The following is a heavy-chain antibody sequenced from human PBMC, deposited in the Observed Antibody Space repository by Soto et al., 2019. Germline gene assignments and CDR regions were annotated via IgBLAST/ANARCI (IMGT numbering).Heavy chain of an antibody. CDR1: GFSIPDYG. J-gene: IGHJ4*02. Sequence: EVQLLESGGGSVQPGGSLKLSCGVSGFSIPDYGVTWVRQPPGKGLEWVSGFTGGHGKTFYADSVRGRFTLSREDSRNTVYLQMDSLRVEDTAVYYYTRWNGFGDSWGQGTLVTVAS. CDR3: TRWNGFGDS. D-gene: IGHD1-1*01. V-gene: IGHV3-23*01. CDR2: FTGGHGKT.